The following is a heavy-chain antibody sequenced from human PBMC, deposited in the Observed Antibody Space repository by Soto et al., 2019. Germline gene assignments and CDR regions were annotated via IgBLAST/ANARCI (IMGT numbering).Heavy chain of an antibody. Sequence: QVQLVQSGAEVKKPGSSVKVSCKASGGTFSSYAISWVRQAPGQGLEWMGGIIPIFGTANYAQKFQGRVTSTADESTSTAYMELSGLRSEDTAVYYCARHGSAYYDSSGRYDYWCQGTLVTVSS. D-gene: IGHD3-22*01. V-gene: IGHV1-69*12. CDR2: IIPIFGTA. CDR1: GGTFSSYA. CDR3: ARHGSAYYDSSGRYDY. J-gene: IGHJ4*02.